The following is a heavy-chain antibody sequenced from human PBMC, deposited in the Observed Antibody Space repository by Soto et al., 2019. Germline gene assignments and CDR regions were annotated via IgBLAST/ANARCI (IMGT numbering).Heavy chain of an antibody. V-gene: IGHV1-18*04. J-gene: IGHJ4*02. D-gene: IGHD6-13*01. CDR1: GYTFTSYG. CDR2: ISAYNGNT. CDR3: ARDRPSPYSSSWSPLDY. Sequence: ASVKVSCRASGYTFTSYGISWVRQAPGQGLEWMGWISAYNGNTNYAQKLQCRVTMTTDTSTSTAYMELRSLRSDDTAVYYCARDRPSPYSSSWSPLDYWGQGTLVTVSS.